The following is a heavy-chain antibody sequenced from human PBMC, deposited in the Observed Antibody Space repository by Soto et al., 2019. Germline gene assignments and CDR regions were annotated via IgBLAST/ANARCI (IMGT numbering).Heavy chain of an antibody. J-gene: IGHJ6*02. D-gene: IGHD4-17*01. CDR1: GGSISSSSYY. V-gene: IGHV4-39*01. CDR2: IYYSGST. Sequence: SSETLSLTCTVSGGSISSSSYYWGWIRQPPGKGLEWIGSIYYSGSTYYNPSLKSRVTISVDTSKNQFSLKLSSVTAADTAVYYCARHKGGPTVTTPGGGYYYGMDVWGQGTTVTV. CDR3: ARHKGGPTVTTPGGGYYYGMDV.